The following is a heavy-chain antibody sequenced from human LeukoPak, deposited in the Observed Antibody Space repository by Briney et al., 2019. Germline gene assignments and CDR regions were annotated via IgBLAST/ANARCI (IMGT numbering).Heavy chain of an antibody. J-gene: IGHJ5*02. CDR3: ARDRDIVVVPAARGNWFDP. V-gene: IGHV3-21*01. Sequence: PGGSLRLSCAASGFTFSSYSMNWVRQAPGKGLEWVSSISSSSSYIYYADSVKGRFTISRDNAKNSLYLQMNSLRAEDTAVYYCARDRDIVVVPAARGNWFDPWGRGTLVTVSS. CDR1: GFTFSSYS. D-gene: IGHD2-2*01. CDR2: ISSSSSYI.